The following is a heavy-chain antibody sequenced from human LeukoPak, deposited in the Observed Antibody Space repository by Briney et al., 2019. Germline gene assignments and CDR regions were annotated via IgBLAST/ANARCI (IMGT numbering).Heavy chain of an antibody. Sequence: PGRSQTLSCAASGFTFSSYGMHWVRQAPGKGLEWVAVIWYDGSNKYYADSVNGRFTISRDNSKNTLYLQMNSLRAEDTAVYYCAREYPPRYYYDSSGYLDYWGQGALVSVP. CDR2: IWYDGSNK. CDR3: AREYPPRYYYDSSGYLDY. J-gene: IGHJ4*02. V-gene: IGHV3-33*01. CDR1: GFTFSSYG. D-gene: IGHD3-22*01.